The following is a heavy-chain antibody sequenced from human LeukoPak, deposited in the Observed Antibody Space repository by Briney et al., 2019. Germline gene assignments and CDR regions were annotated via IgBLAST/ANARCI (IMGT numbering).Heavy chain of an antibody. Sequence: SVKVSCKASGGTFSSYAIGWVRQAPGQGLEWMGGIIPIFGTANYAQKFQGRVTITADESTSTGYMELRRLRSEDTAVYYCARERCSGGSCYLPGRNWFDPWGQGTLVTVSS. V-gene: IGHV1-69*13. CDR3: ARERCSGGSCYLPGRNWFDP. D-gene: IGHD2-15*01. CDR2: IIPIFGTA. J-gene: IGHJ5*02. CDR1: GGTFSSYA.